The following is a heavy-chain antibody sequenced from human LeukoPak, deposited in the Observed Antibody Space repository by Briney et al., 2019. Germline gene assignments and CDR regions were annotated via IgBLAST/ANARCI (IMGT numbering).Heavy chain of an antibody. J-gene: IGHJ5*02. CDR3: ARVGAEWEPNWFDP. CDR2: IYYSGST. V-gene: IGHV4-59*01. D-gene: IGHD1-26*01. CDR1: GGSLSSYY. Sequence: SETLSLTCTVSGGSLSSYYWSWIRQPPGEGLEWIGYIYYSGSTNNNPFLKSRVTISVDTSKNQFSLKLRSVTGADTAVYYCARVGAEWEPNWFDPWGQGTLVTVSS.